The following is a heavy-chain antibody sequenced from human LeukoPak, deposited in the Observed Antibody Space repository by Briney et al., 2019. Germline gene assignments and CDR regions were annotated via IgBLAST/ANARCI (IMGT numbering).Heavy chain of an antibody. D-gene: IGHD5-12*01. CDR3: ARVSDAYDYFFDY. V-gene: IGHV3-21*01. J-gene: IGHJ4*02. CDR2: VSRRSSFI. CDR1: GFTFSSYS. Sequence: GGSLRLSCAASGFTFSSYSMNWVRQAPGKGLEWVSSVSRRSSFIFYADSVQGRFTISRDDAKDSLFLQLNSLRAEDTAVYYCARVSDAYDYFFDYWGQGTLVTVSS.